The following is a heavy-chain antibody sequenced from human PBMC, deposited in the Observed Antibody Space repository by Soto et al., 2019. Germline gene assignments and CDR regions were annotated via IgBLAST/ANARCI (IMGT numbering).Heavy chain of an antibody. V-gene: IGHV1-8*01. CDR2: MDPKTGNT. CDR1: GYSFTSYD. CDR3: ARGRGWRDY. D-gene: IGHD6-19*01. Sequence: ASVKVSCKASGYSFTSYDINWVRQATGQGLEWMGWMDPKTGNTDYGQKFQGRVTMTRNTSISTAYMELSSLTSEDTAVYYCARGRGWRDYWGQGTLVTSPQ. J-gene: IGHJ4*02.